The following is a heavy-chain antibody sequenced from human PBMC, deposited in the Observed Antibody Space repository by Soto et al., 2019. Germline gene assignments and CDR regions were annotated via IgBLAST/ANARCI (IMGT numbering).Heavy chain of an antibody. D-gene: IGHD3-9*01. CDR2: IDAGTGNT. CDR3: ARDYDILTGYSLYGY. V-gene: IGHV1-3*01. Sequence: GASMKVSCKASGYTFTSYVIHWVRQAPGQRLEWMGWIDAGTGNTKYSEKFQGRVTITRDTSASTAYMELSSLRSEDTAVYYCARDYDILTGYSLYGYWGQGTLVTVSS. CDR1: GYTFTSYV. J-gene: IGHJ4*02.